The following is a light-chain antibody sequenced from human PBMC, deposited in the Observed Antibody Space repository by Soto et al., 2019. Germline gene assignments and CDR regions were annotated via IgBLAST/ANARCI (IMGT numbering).Light chain of an antibody. J-gene: IGKJ1*01. V-gene: IGKV3-15*01. CDR2: GAS. CDR3: QQYSSWPLT. Sequence: EIVMTQSPATLSVSPGERATLSCRASQSISSNLAWYQQKPGQAPRLLIYGASTRATGIPARFSGSGSGTEFTLTISSLQSEDFAVYYCQQYSSWPLTFGQGTKVEIK. CDR1: QSISSN.